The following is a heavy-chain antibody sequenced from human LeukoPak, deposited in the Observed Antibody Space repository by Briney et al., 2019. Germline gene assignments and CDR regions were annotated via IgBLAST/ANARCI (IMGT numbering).Heavy chain of an antibody. CDR1: GGSINSHSYY. D-gene: IGHD5-24*01. J-gene: IGHJ4*02. CDR3: VRHVSTNTGYFDS. Sequence: SETLSLTCTVSGGSINSHSYYWGWIRQPPGKGLEWIGSVYYDGTSYSNPSLKSRVGVFVDTSRDQFSLDLDFMTAADTALYYCVRHVSTNTGYFDSCGQGTLVSVSS. CDR2: VYYDGTS. V-gene: IGHV4-39*01.